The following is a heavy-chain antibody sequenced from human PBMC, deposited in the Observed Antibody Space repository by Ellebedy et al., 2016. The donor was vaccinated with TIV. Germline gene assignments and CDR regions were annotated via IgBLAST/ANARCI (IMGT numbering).Heavy chain of an antibody. CDR2: IYPGDSQT. V-gene: IGHV5-51*01. CDR3: ARRRDGYNSLFDY. CDR1: GYSFTNYW. Sequence: GESLKISCKTSGYSFTNYWIGWVRQMPGKGLEWMGIIYPGDSQTRYSPSFQGQVTISADKSISTAYLQWSSLKASDTAMYYCARRRDGYNSLFDYWGQGTLVTVSS. J-gene: IGHJ4*02. D-gene: IGHD5-24*01.